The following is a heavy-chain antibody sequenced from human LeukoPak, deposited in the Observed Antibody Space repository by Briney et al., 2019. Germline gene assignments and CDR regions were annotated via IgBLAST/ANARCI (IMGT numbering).Heavy chain of an antibody. CDR2: INPHSGDT. Sequence: ASVKVSCKASGYTFNGYYMHWVRRAPGQGLEWLGWINPHSGDTNYAQKFQGRVTMTTDTSTSTAYMELRSLRSDDTAVYYCARDNGGAYYFDTSAYYHNDAFDIWGQGTMVTVSS. J-gene: IGHJ3*02. D-gene: IGHD3-22*01. V-gene: IGHV1-2*02. CDR1: GYTFNGYY. CDR3: ARDNGGAYYFDTSAYYHNDAFDI.